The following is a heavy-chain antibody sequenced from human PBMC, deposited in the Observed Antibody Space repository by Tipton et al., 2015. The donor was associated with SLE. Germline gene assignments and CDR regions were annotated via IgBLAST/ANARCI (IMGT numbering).Heavy chain of an antibody. V-gene: IGHV4-34*01. CDR1: GGAFNAYD. Sequence: TLSLTCAFYGGAFNAYDYHWIRQPPGKGLEWIGKINSFGSTNYSPSLKSRVTMSVDTSKNQFSLRLTSVTAADTAAYYCAKSPDAFDVWGQGTMVTVSS. CDR2: INSFGST. J-gene: IGHJ3*01. CDR3: AKSPDAFDV.